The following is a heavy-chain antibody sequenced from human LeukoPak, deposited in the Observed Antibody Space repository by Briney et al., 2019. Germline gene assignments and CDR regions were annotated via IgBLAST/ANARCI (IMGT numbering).Heavy chain of an antibody. CDR3: GKLFYSSGMYHFDY. V-gene: IGHV3-23*01. D-gene: IGHD3-10*01. CDR1: GFTFGSYA. Sequence: GGSLRLSCAASGFTFGSYAMSGVRQAPGKGLAWVSTISGSGGGTYYADSVKGRFTISRDNSKNTLYLQMNSLRAEDTAVFYCGKLFYSSGMYHFDYWGQGTLVTVSS. J-gene: IGHJ4*02. CDR2: ISGSGGGT.